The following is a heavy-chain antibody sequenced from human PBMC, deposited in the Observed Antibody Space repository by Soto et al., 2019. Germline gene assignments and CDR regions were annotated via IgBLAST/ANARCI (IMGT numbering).Heavy chain of an antibody. CDR2: IYYGGST. V-gene: IGHV4-39*01. D-gene: IGHD5-12*01. Sequence: SETLSLTCSVSGDSISDSSYYWGWIRQPPGKGLEWIGTIYYGGSTYYNPSLKSRVTISVDKSKNQFSLKLNSVTAADTAVYYCARHAYMSGLIDYWGQGALVTVST. CDR1: GDSISDSSYY. CDR3: ARHAYMSGLIDY. J-gene: IGHJ4*02.